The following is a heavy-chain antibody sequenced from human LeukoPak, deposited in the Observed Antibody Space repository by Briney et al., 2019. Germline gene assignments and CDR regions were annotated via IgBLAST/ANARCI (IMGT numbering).Heavy chain of an antibody. J-gene: IGHJ4*02. CDR1: GGSISSYY. D-gene: IGHD2-2*01. CDR3: AGYCSSTSCYVY. V-gene: IGHV4-59*01. Sequence: SETLSLTCTVSGGSISSYYWSWIRQPPGKGLEWIGYIYYSGSTNYNPSLKSRVTISVDTPKNQFSLKLSSVTAADTAVYYCAGYCSSTSCYVYWGQGTLVTVSS. CDR2: IYYSGST.